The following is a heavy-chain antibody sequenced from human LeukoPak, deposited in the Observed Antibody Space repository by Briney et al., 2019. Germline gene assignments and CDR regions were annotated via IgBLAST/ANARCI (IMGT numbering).Heavy chain of an antibody. CDR3: ARGDGPSITMIVQGADY. CDR1: GFTFSSYS. D-gene: IGHD3-22*01. V-gene: IGHV3-21*01. J-gene: IGHJ4*02. Sequence: GGSLRLSRAASGFTFSSYSMNWVRQAPGKGLEWVSSISSSSSYIYYADSVKGRFTISRDNAKNSLYLQMNSLRAEDTAVYYCARGDGPSITMIVQGADYWGQGTLVTVSS. CDR2: ISSSSSYI.